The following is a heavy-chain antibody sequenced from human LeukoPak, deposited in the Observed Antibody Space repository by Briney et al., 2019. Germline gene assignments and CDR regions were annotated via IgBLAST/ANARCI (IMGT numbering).Heavy chain of an antibody. CDR2: IYYSGST. J-gene: IGHJ6*02. V-gene: IGHV4-39*07. CDR3: ARSSALLWFGELDV. Sequence: SETLSLTCTVSGGSISNSSFYWGWIRQPPGKGLEWIGSIYYSGSTFYTPSLKSRVTISVDTSKNQFSLKLTSVTAADTAVYYCARSSALLWFGELDVWGQGTTVTVPS. CDR1: GGSISNSSFY. D-gene: IGHD3-10*01.